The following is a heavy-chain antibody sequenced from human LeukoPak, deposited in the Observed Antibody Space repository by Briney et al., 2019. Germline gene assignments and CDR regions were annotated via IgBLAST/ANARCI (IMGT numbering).Heavy chain of an antibody. D-gene: IGHD3-9*01. Sequence: ASVKVSCKXSGYTFTSYGISWVRQAPGQGLGWMGGISAYNGNTNYSQKLQGRVTMTTDTSTSTVYMELRSLRSDDTSVYYCAILTGYSLGNYWGQGTLVSVSS. J-gene: IGHJ4*02. CDR3: AILTGYSLGNY. V-gene: IGHV1-18*01. CDR1: GYTFTSYG. CDR2: ISAYNGNT.